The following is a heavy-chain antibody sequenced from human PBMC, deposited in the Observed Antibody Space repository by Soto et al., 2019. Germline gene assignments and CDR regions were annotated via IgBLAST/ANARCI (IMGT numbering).Heavy chain of an antibody. CDR1: GFTSSDHV. D-gene: IGHD1-1*01. V-gene: IGHV3-11*06. CDR3: VRSGDNYNLLDY. CDR2: SSNSGSFT. J-gene: IGHJ4*02. Sequence: GGSLRLSCAASGFTSSDHVMSWIRQAPGKGLEWIGYSSNSGSFTRYADSVKGRFSISRDNAKNSLFLQINSLRGDDTAIYYCVRSGDNYNLLDYWGQGTPVPVSS.